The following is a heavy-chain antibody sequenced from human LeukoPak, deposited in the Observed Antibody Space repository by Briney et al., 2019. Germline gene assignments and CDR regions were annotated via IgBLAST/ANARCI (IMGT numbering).Heavy chain of an antibody. D-gene: IGHD3-22*01. Sequence: GGSLRLSCAASGFTFSSYGMHWVRQAPGKGLEWVAVILSDGSKEFYTDSVKGRFTISRDNSKNTLYLQMNSLRAEDTAVYYCARDSDDSSGAYFDYWGQGTLVTVSS. CDR1: GFTFSSYG. CDR3: ARDSDDSSGAYFDY. V-gene: IGHV3-33*01. J-gene: IGHJ4*02. CDR2: ILSDGSKE.